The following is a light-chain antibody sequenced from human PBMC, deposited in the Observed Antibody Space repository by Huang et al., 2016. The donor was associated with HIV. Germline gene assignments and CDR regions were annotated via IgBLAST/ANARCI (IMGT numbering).Light chain of an antibody. CDR1: QRVDRY. V-gene: IGKV3-11*01. J-gene: IGKJ4*01. CDR3: QQRRKWPLT. CDR2: EAS. Sequence: EIVLTQSPATLSLSPGERATLSCRASQRVDRYLAWFQQKPGQAPRLLIYEASDRATGIPARFSGSGSGTDFTLTISSLEPEDFAVYYCQQRRKWPLTFGGGTKVEI.